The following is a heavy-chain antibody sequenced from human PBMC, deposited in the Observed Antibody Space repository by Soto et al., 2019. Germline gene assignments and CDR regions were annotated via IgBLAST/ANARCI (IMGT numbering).Heavy chain of an antibody. Sequence: SETLSLTCAVYGGSFSGYYWSWIRQPPGKGLEWIGEINHSGSTNYNPSLKSRVTISVDTSKNQFSLKLSSVTAADTGVYYCARGPGGYSSSWYVYYGMDVWGQGTTVTVSS. CDR1: GGSFSGYY. CDR3: ARGPGGYSSSWYVYYGMDV. V-gene: IGHV4-34*01. CDR2: INHSGST. D-gene: IGHD6-13*01. J-gene: IGHJ6*02.